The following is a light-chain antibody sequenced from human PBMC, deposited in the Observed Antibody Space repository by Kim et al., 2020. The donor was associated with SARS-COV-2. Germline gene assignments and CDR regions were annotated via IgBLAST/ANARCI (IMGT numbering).Light chain of an antibody. CDR2: DAS. J-gene: IGKJ5*01. CDR1: QSVSSY. CDR3: QQRSNWPIT. V-gene: IGKV3-11*01. Sequence: LSPGERATLSCRASQSVSSYLAWYQQKPGQAPRLLIYDASTRATGIPARFSGSVSGTDFTLTISSLEPEDFAVYYCQQRSNWPITFGQGTRLEIK.